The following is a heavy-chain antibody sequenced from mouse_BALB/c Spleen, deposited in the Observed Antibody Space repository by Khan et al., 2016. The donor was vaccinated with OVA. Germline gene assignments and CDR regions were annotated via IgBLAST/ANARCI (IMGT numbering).Heavy chain of an antibody. V-gene: IGHV3-6*02. CDR2: IRYDGNT. Sequence: EVQLQESGPGLVKPSQSLSLTCSVTGYSITNGYFWNWIRQFPGNNLEWMGYIRYDGNTNYNPSLKNRISLTRDTSKNQFFLHLNSVTPEDTATYYCARGSSSGPAWFTYWGQGTLVTVSA. J-gene: IGHJ3*01. CDR3: ARGSSSGPAWFTY. CDR1: GYSITNGYF. D-gene: IGHD3-1*01.